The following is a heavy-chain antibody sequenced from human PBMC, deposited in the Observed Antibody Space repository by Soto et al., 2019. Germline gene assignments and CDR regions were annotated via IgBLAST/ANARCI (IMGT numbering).Heavy chain of an antibody. CDR1: GGSFSGYY. J-gene: IGHJ6*02. D-gene: IGHD2-15*01. CDR2: INHSGST. CDR3: ARGGRVYYYYGMDV. V-gene: IGHV4-34*01. Sequence: SETLSLTCAVYGGSFSGYYWSWIRQPPGKGLEWIGEINHSGSTNYNPSLKSRVTISVDTSKNQFSLKLSSVTAADTAVYYCARGGRVYYYYGMDVWGQGTTVTVSS.